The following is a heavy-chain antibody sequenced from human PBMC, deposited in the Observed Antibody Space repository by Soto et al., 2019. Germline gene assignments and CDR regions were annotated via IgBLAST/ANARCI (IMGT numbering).Heavy chain of an antibody. CDR3: AHRVLRTVFGLVTTTAIYFDF. V-gene: IGHV2-5*02. Sequence: QITLNESGPTVVRPTEPLTLTCGFSGFSLTTSGVGVGWIRQSPGKAPEWLALIYWDDDKRYSASLKSRLTITKDTSKNQVVLTVSDLDPTDTATYYCAHRVLRTVFGLVTTTAIYFDFWGQGTPVAVSS. CDR2: IYWDDDK. CDR1: GFSLTTSGVG. D-gene: IGHD3-3*01. J-gene: IGHJ4*02.